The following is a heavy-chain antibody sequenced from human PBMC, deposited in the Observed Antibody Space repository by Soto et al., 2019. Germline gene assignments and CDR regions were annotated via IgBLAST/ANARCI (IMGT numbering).Heavy chain of an antibody. J-gene: IGHJ4*02. CDR1: GYTFTSYG. V-gene: IGHV1-18*01. Sequence: ASVEASCKASGYTFTSYGISWVRQAPGQGLEWMGWISAYNGNTNYAQKLQGRVTMTTDTSTSTAYMELRSLRSDDTAVYLCAYTAMVQSFDYWGQGALVTVPQ. CDR3: AYTAMVQSFDY. CDR2: ISAYNGNT. D-gene: IGHD5-18*01.